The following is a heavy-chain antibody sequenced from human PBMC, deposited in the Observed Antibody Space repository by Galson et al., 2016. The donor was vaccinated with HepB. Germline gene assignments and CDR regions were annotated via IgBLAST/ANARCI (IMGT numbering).Heavy chain of an antibody. CDR1: GDTFNNYA. D-gene: IGHD3-10*01. V-gene: IGHV1-69*13. CDR2: IIPIIDTA. J-gene: IGHJ4*02. CDR3: ARDTMVRGAALDY. Sequence: SVKVSCKASGDTFNNYAISWVRQAPGQGPEWIGGIIPIIDTAKYAQKFQGRVTITADESTYAAYMELSSLTSEDTALYYCARDTMVRGAALDYWGQGTLVTVSS.